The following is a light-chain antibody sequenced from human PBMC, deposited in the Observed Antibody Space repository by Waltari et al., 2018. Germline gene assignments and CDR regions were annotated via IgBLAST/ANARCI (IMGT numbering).Light chain of an antibody. Sequence: EIVLTQSPGPLSFSPGERATLSCRASQSVSSSYLAWYQQKPGQAPRLLIYGATSRSTGIPDRFSGSGYGTDLTLTISRLEPGDFAVYYCQQYGSSPYTFGQGTKLEIK. V-gene: IGKV3-20*01. CDR3: QQYGSSPYT. J-gene: IGKJ2*01. CDR1: QSVSSSY. CDR2: GAT.